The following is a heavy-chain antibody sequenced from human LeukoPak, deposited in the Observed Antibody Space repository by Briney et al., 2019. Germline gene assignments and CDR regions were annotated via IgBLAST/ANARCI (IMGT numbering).Heavy chain of an antibody. CDR1: GYTFTGYY. J-gene: IGHJ3*02. V-gene: IGHV1-2*02. D-gene: IGHD2-21*02. CDR2: INLNSGGT. Sequence: ASVKVSCKASGYTFTGYYIHWVRQAPGQGLEWMGWINLNSGGTNYAPTFQGRVTMTRDTSISTAYMELSRLTSDDTTIYYCATTLHIVVVTWHAFDIWGQGTMVTVSS. CDR3: ATTLHIVVVTWHAFDI.